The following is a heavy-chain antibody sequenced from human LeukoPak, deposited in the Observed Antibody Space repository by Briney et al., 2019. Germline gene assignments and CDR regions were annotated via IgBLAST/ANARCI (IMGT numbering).Heavy chain of an antibody. CDR3: ARGRTGTTMVRGAAGFDY. J-gene: IGHJ4*02. CDR2: INHSGST. V-gene: IGHV4-34*01. Sequence: SVTLSLTCAVYGGSFSGYYWSWIRQPPGKGLEWIGEINHSGSTNYNPSLKSRVTISVDKSKNQFSLKLSSVTAADTAVYYCARGRTGTTMVRGAAGFDYWGQGTLVTVSS. CDR1: GGSFSGYY. D-gene: IGHD3-10*01.